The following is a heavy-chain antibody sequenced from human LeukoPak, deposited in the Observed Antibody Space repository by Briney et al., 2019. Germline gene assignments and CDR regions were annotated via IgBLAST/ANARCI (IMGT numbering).Heavy chain of an antibody. CDR2: IIPILGIA. J-gene: IGHJ4*02. CDR3: ARVLWNGDYPRFDY. CDR1: GGTFSSYA. D-gene: IGHD4-17*01. Sequence: ASVKVSGKASGGTFSSYAISWVRQAPGQGLEWMGRIIPILGIANYAQKFQGRVTITADKSTSTAYMELSSLRAEDTAVYYCARVLWNGDYPRFDYWGQGTLVTVSS. V-gene: IGHV1-69*04.